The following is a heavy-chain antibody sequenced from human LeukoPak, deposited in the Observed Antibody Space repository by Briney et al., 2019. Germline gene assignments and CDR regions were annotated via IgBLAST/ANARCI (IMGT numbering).Heavy chain of an antibody. CDR2: ISYDGSNK. CDR3: AKDFSWTWTPLSD. V-gene: IGHV3-30*18. D-gene: IGHD2/OR15-2a*01. Sequence: GGSLRLYCAASGITFSSYGMHWVRQAPGKGLEWVAVISYDGSNKYYADSVKGRFTISRDNSKNTLYLQMNSLRAEDTAVYYCAKDFSWTWTPLSDWGQGTLVTVSS. J-gene: IGHJ4*02. CDR1: GITFSSYG.